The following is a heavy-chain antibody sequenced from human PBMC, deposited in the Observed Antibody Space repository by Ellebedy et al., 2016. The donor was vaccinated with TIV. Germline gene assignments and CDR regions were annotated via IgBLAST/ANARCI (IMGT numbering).Heavy chain of an antibody. V-gene: IGHV4-34*01. D-gene: IGHD3-10*01. J-gene: IGHJ5*02. CDR1: GGSISSYY. CDR2: INHSGST. Sequence: SETLSLXCTVSGGSISSYYWSWIRQPPGKGLEWIGEINHSGSTNYNPSLKSRVTISVDTSKNQFSLKLSSVTAADTAVYYCARGKYRPGYGSGRPNWFDPWGQGTLVTVSS. CDR3: ARGKYRPGYGSGRPNWFDP.